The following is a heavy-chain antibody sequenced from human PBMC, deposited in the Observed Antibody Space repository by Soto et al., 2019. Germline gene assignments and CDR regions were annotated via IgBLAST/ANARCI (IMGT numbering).Heavy chain of an antibody. CDR2: IIPIFDIA. J-gene: IGHJ6*02. CDR1: GGTFRSYS. D-gene: IGHD3-22*01. V-gene: IGHV1-69*13. CDR3: ARPDEGGYSSNHHYYYALDV. Sequence: GASVKVSCKASGGTFRSYSISWVRQAPGQGLEWMGGIIPIFDIANYAQKFQGRVTITADESTSTAYMELSGLGSDDTAVYYCARPDEGGYSSNHHYYYALDVWGQGTTVTVSS.